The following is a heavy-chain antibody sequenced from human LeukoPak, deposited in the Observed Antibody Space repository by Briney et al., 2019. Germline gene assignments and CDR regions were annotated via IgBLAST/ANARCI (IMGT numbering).Heavy chain of an antibody. V-gene: IGHV4-39*07. CDR1: GGSISSSSYY. CDR2: IYYSGST. D-gene: IGHD5-24*01. CDR3: ARDNSVRDEAWWFNP. J-gene: IGHJ5*02. Sequence: SETLSLTCTVSGGSISSSSYYWGWIRQPPGQGLKWIGSIYYSGSTYYNPSLKSRVTILVDTSKNQFSLKLSSVTAADTAVYYCARDNSVRDEAWWFNPWGQGTLVTVSS.